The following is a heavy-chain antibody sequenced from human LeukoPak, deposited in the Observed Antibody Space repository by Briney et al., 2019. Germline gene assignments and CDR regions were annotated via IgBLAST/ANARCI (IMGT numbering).Heavy chain of an antibody. D-gene: IGHD2-2*01. CDR2: VRYDETTK. V-gene: IGHV3-30*02. CDR3: AKDVPTAYFDY. Sequence: GGSLRLSCAASGFTFSNYGMHWVRQAPGKGLEWVAFVRYDETTKFYADSVKGRFTISRDNSETTLYLQMNSLRAEDTAVYYCAKDVPTAYFDYWGQGTLVTVSS. J-gene: IGHJ4*02. CDR1: GFTFSNYG.